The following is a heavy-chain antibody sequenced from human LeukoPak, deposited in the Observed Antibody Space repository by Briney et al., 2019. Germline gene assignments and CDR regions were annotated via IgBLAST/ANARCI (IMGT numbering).Heavy chain of an antibody. J-gene: IGHJ4*02. CDR3: ARDPAVPAAIFEEKELAAFDY. CDR1: GFTFSNYW. Sequence: QSGGSLRLSCAASGFTFSNYWMSWVRQAPGKGLEWVAVIPYDGSNKYYADSVKGRFTISRDNSKNTLYLQMNSLRAEDTAVYYCARDPAVPAAIFEEKELAAFDYWGQGTLVTVSS. D-gene: IGHD2-2*01. V-gene: IGHV3-30*01. CDR2: IPYDGSNK.